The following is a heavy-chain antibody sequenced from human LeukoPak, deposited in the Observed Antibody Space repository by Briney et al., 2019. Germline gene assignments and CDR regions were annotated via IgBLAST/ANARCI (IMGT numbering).Heavy chain of an antibody. Sequence: PSETLSLTCTVSGGSISSYYWSWIRQPAGKGLEWIGRIYTSGSTNYNPSLKSRVTMSVDTSKNQFSLKLSSVTAADTAVYYCARDQTDSSSWYGEHYGMDVWGQGTTVTVSS. J-gene: IGHJ6*02. CDR2: IYTSGST. D-gene: IGHD6-13*01. CDR1: GGSISSYY. V-gene: IGHV4-4*07. CDR3: ARDQTDSSSWYGEHYGMDV.